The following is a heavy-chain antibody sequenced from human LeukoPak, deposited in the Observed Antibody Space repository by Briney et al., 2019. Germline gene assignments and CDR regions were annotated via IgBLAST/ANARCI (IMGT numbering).Heavy chain of an antibody. CDR3: ARDRYYDSSGYYGAFDI. CDR1: GFTFSSQN. V-gene: IGHV3-53*01. CDR2: IYSGGST. D-gene: IGHD3-22*01. Sequence: GGSLRLSCAASGFTFSSQNMNWARHAPGKGLEWVSVIYSGGSTYYADSVKGRFTISRDNSKNTLYLQMNSLRAEDTAVYYCARDRYYDSSGYYGAFDIWGQGTMVTLSS. J-gene: IGHJ3*02.